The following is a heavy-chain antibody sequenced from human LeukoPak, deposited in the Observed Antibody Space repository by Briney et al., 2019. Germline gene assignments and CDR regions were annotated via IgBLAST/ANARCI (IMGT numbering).Heavy chain of an antibody. V-gene: IGHV3-23*01. CDR1: GFTFSNYA. CDR2: IGGRGTNT. D-gene: IGHD5-18*01. Sequence: PGGSLRLSCAGSGFTFSNYAMIWVRQAPRRGLEWVSAIGGRGTNTFYADSVKGRFTISRDNSKNTLYLQMNSLRAEDTAVYYCANGQLWTPSHWGQGALVTVSS. CDR3: ANGQLWTPSH. J-gene: IGHJ4*02.